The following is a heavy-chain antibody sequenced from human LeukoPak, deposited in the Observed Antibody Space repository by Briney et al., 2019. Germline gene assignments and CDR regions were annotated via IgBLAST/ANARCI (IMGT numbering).Heavy chain of an antibody. J-gene: IGHJ5*02. D-gene: IGHD2-15*01. Sequence: ASVKVSCKDSGGTFISYAIRWVGQAAGKGGEWMGGIIPIFGTANYAQKFQGTVTITADESTSTACLELSSLRSEDTAVYYCARDRYCSGGSCYSARWFDPWGQGTLVTVSS. V-gene: IGHV1-69*01. CDR2: IIPIFGTA. CDR3: ARDRYCSGGSCYSARWFDP. CDR1: GGTFISYA.